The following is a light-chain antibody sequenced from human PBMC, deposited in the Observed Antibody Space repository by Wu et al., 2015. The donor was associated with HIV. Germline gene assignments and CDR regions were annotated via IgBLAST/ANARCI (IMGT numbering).Light chain of an antibody. CDR3: QQRSNWPLTWS. CDR1: QSVGNS. J-gene: IGKJ1*01. Sequence: EIVLTQSPATLSLSPGESATLSCRASQSVGNSLAWYQQRPGQAPRLLIYDASNRATGIPARFSGSGSGADFTLTISSLEPEDFAVYYCQQRSNWPLTWSFGQGTKVDIK. CDR2: DAS. V-gene: IGKV3-11*01.